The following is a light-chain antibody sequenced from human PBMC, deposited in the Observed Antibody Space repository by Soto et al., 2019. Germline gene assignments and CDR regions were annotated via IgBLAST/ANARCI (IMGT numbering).Light chain of an antibody. CDR3: TSYVGTDIWV. Sequence: QSVLTQPPSASGSPGQSVTISCTGTSSDVGAYKYVSWYQQYPGKAPKLMISEVTKRPSGVPDRFSGSKSGNTASLTVSGLQAEDEADYYCTSYVGTDIWVFGGGTKLTV. J-gene: IGLJ3*02. V-gene: IGLV2-8*01. CDR1: SSDVGAYKY. CDR2: EVT.